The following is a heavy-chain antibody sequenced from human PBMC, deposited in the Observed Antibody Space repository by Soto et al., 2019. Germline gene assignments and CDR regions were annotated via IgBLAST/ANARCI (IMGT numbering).Heavy chain of an antibody. V-gene: IGHV1-69*13. CDR3: ATRPDHSNCFDP. J-gene: IGHJ5*02. CDR2: IIPVFGTT. CDR1: GGTFSTYT. Sequence: QVQLQQSGAEVKKPGSSVKVSCKASGGTFSTYTISWVRQAPGQGLEWMGGIIPVFGTTNYAQKFRGRVTIIEDEPTSTAYTELRSLRYEDPAVYYCATRPDHSNCFDPWGQGTLVTVS. D-gene: IGHD2-21*01.